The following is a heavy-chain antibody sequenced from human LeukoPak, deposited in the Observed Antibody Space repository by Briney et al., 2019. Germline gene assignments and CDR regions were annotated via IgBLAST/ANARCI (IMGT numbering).Heavy chain of an antibody. D-gene: IGHD5-24*01. CDR2: IILIFGTA. CDR1: GGTFSSYA. Sequence: SVKVSCKASGGTFSSYAISWVRQAPGQGLEWMRRIILIFGTANYAQKFQGRVTITTDESTSTAYMELSSLRSEDTAVYYCASTRRGWLQWENWFYPWGQGTLVTVSS. V-gene: IGHV1-69*05. CDR3: ASTRRGWLQWENWFYP. J-gene: IGHJ5*02.